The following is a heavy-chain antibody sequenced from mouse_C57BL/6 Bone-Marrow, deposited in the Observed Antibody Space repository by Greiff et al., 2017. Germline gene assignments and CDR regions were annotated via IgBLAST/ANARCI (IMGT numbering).Heavy chain of an antibody. V-gene: IGHV1-19*01. CDR2: INPYNGGT. D-gene: IGHD1-3*01. J-gene: IGHJ2*01. CDR3: ARSKWYYFDY. Sequence: VQLQQSGPVLVKPGASVKMSCKASGYTFTDYYMNWVKQSHGKSLEWIGVINPYNGGTSYNQKFKGKATLTVDKSSSTAYMELNSLTSEDSAVYYCARSKWYYFDYWGQGTTLTVSS. CDR1: GYTFTDYY.